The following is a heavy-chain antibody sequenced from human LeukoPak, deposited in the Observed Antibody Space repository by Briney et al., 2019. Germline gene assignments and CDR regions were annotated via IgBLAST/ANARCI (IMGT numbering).Heavy chain of an antibody. CDR2: ISTDGSST. V-gene: IGHV3-74*01. CDR3: ARDFYDGFALDY. CDR1: GFTFSSYW. Sequence: GGSLRLSCAASGFTFSSYWMHWVRQAPGKGLVWVSRISTDGSSTSYADFVKGRFTISRDNAKNTLFLQMDNLRAEDTGVYYCARDFYDGFALDYWGQGTLVTVSS. J-gene: IGHJ4*02. D-gene: IGHD2/OR15-2a*01.